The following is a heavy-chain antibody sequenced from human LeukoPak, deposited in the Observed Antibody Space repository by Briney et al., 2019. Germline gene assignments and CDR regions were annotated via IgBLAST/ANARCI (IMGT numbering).Heavy chain of an antibody. J-gene: IGHJ4*02. CDR2: MNHSGST. D-gene: IGHD3-22*01. Sequence: SETLSLTCAVYGGSFSGYYWSWIRQPPGKGLEWIGEMNHSGSTNYNPSLKSRVTISVDTSKNQFSLKLSSVTAADTAVYYCARSYSSGYCDYWGQGTLVTASS. CDR1: GGSFSGYY. V-gene: IGHV4-34*01. CDR3: ARSYSSGYCDY.